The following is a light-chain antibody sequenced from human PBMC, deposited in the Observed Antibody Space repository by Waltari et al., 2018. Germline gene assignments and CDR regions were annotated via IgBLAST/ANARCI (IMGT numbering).Light chain of an antibody. CDR3: SSYAGSNNLGI. CDR1: SSDVGGYNY. V-gene: IGLV2-8*01. CDR2: EVS. J-gene: IGLJ2*01. Sequence: QSALTQPPSASGSPGQSVTISCTGTSSDVGGYNYVSWYQQYPGKAPKIMIYEVSKRPSGVPDRFSGSKSGNTASLTVSGLQAEDEADYYCSSYAGSNNLGIFGGGTKLTVL.